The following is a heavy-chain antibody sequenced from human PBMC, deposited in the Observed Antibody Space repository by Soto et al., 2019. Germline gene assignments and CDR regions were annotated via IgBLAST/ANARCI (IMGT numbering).Heavy chain of an antibody. V-gene: IGHV4-30-4*01. CDR2: IYYSGST. CDR1: GGSISSGDYY. Sequence: SETLSLTCTVSGGSISSGDYYWSWIRQPPGKGLEWIGYIYYSGSTYYNPSLKSRVTISVDTSKNQFSLKLSSVTAADTAVYYCARVGCSGGSCSFDYWGQGTLVTVS. J-gene: IGHJ4*02. CDR3: ARVGCSGGSCSFDY. D-gene: IGHD2-15*01.